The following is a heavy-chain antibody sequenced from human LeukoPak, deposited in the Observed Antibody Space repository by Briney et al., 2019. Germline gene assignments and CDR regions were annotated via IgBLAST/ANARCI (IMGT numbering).Heavy chain of an antibody. V-gene: IGHV3-21*01. CDR3: ARLLYDYIWGSSRSYYFYL. Sequence: GGSLRLSCAASGFPFSSYSMNWVRQAPGKGLEWVSSISSSSTYTYYADSLKGRFTISRDNAKNSVYLQVSSLRAEDTAVYYCARLLYDYIWGSSRSYYFYLWGQGTLVTVSS. CDR1: GFPFSSYS. D-gene: IGHD3-16*02. CDR2: ISSSSTYT. J-gene: IGHJ4*02.